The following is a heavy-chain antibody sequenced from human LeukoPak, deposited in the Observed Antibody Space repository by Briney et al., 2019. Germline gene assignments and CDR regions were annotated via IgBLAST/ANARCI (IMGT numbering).Heavy chain of an antibody. CDR1: GFTFSTYW. CDR2: IKQDGSEK. D-gene: IGHD5-12*01. V-gene: IGHV3-7*01. Sequence: PGGSLRLSCAASGFTFSTYWMTWVRQAPGKGLEWVANIKQDGSEKYYVDSVKGRFTISRDNAKNSLCLQMNTLRVEDTAVYYCARNRGYSGYGPDSWGQGTLVTVSS. J-gene: IGHJ4*02. CDR3: ARNRGYSGYGPDS.